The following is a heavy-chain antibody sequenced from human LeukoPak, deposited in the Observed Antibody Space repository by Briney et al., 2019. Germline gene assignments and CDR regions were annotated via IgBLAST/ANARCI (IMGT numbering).Heavy chain of an antibody. V-gene: IGHV4-59*01. CDR2: IYYSGST. J-gene: IGHJ4*02. Sequence: SQTLSLTCTVSGGSISSYYWSWIRQPPGKGLEWVGYIYYSGSTNYNPSLKSRVIISVDTSKDQFSLKLTSVTAADTAVYYCARVEVTSSWYSIDYWGQGILVTVSS. D-gene: IGHD6-13*01. CDR1: GGSISSYY. CDR3: ARVEVTSSWYSIDY.